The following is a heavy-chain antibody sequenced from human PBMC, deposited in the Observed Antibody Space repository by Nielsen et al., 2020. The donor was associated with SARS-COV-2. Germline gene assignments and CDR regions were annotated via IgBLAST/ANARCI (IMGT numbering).Heavy chain of an antibody. CDR1: VYTFTGYY. CDR3: ARGRSPLYSSSWAKYYYYYDMDV. J-gene: IGHJ6*03. V-gene: IGHV1-2*06. Sequence: ASVNVSCMASVYTFTGYYMHWVRQAPGQGLEWMGRINPNSGGTNYAQKFQGRVTMTRDTSISTAYMELSRLRSDDTAVYYCARGRSPLYSSSWAKYYYYYDMDVWGKGTTVTVSS. CDR2: INPNSGGT. D-gene: IGHD6-13*01.